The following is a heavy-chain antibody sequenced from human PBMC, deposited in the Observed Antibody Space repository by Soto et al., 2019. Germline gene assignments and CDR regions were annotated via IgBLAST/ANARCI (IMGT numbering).Heavy chain of an antibody. CDR2: IYYSGST. CDR1: GGSISSDGYY. V-gene: IGHV4-31*03. Sequence: SETLSLTCTVSGGSISSDGYYWSWIRQHPGKGLEWIGYIYYSGSTYYNPSLKSRVTISVDTSKNQFSLKLSSVTAADTAVYYCARDHGYSYGPYYYYYGMDVWGQGTTVTVSS. D-gene: IGHD5-18*01. J-gene: IGHJ6*02. CDR3: ARDHGYSYGPYYYYYGMDV.